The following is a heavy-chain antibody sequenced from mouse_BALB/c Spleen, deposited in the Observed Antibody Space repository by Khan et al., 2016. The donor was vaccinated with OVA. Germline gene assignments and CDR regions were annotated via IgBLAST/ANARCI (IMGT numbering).Heavy chain of an antibody. D-gene: IGHD2-12*01. CDR1: GYTFTNYG. J-gene: IGHJ4*01. V-gene: IGHV9-3-1*01. Sequence: QIQLVQSGPEMKKPGETVKISCKASGYTFTNYGMNWVKQSPGKALKWMGWINTFTGEPTSADDFKGRFAFSLETSANTASLQINNLKNEDTATYCGARPPYFSYSLDHWGQGTSVTVSS. CDR3: ARPPYFSYSLDH. CDR2: INTFTGEP.